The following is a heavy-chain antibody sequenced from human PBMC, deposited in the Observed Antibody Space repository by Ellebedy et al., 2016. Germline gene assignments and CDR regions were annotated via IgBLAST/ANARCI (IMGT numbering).Heavy chain of an antibody. Sequence: SETLSLTXAVYGGSFSGYYWSWIRQPPGKGLEWIGEINHSGSTNYNPSLKSRVTISVDTSKNQFSLKLSSVTAADTAVYYCARAPLRFLEWSYPRYYYMDVWGKGTTVTVSS. CDR2: INHSGST. V-gene: IGHV4-34*01. J-gene: IGHJ6*03. D-gene: IGHD3-3*01. CDR1: GGSFSGYY. CDR3: ARAPLRFLEWSYPRYYYMDV.